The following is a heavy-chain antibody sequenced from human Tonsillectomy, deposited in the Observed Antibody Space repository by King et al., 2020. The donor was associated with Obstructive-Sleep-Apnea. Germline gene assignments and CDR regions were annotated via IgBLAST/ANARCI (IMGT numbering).Heavy chain of an antibody. J-gene: IGHJ4*02. V-gene: IGHV3-30*18. CDR1: GFTFSSYG. D-gene: IGHD5-24*01. CDR2: ISYDGSNK. Sequence: VQLVESGGGVVQPGRSLRLSCAASGFTFSSYGMHWVRQAPGKGLEWVAVISYDGSNKYYADSVKGRFTISRDNSKNTMYLQMDNLSAEDTAVYYCAKDRGVGYSPKPQGYFDYWGQGTLVTVSS. CDR3: AKDRGVGYSPKPQGYFDY.